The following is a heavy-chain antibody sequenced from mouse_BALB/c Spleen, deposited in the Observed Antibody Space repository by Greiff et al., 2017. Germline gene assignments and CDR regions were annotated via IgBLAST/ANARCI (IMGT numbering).Heavy chain of an antibody. CDR2: IRLKSNNYAT. J-gene: IGHJ3*01. CDR3: TSTTAAAY. V-gene: IGHV6-6*02. D-gene: IGHD1-2*01. CDR1: GFTFSNYW. Sequence: ESGGGLVQPGGSMKLSCVASGFTFSNYWMNWVRQSPEKGLEWVAEIRLKSNNYATHYAESVKGRFTISRDDSKSSVYLQMNNLRAEDTGIYYCTSTTAAAYWGQGTLVTVSA.